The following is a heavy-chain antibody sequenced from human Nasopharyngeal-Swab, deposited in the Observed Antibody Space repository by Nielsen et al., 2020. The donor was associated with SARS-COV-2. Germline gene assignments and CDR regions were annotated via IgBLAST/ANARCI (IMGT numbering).Heavy chain of an antibody. Sequence: GESLKISCAASGFTFSRFGMSWVRQAPGKGLVWVSRINSDGSSTSYADSVKGRFTISRDNAKNTLYLQMNSLRAEDTAVYYCARDRLWFGELADYWGQGTLVTVSS. J-gene: IGHJ4*02. D-gene: IGHD3-10*01. V-gene: IGHV3-74*01. CDR1: GFTFSRFG. CDR2: INSDGSST. CDR3: ARDRLWFGELADY.